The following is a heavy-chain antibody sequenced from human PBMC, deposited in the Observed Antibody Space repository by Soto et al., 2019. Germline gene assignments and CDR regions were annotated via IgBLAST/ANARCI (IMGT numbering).Heavy chain of an antibody. CDR1: GFTFSSYS. D-gene: IGHD2-2*02. J-gene: IGHJ4*02. CDR2: ISSSSSYI. CDR3: ASDSRYCSSTSCYTFDY. Sequence: GGSLRLSCAASGFTFSSYSMNWVRQAPGKGLEWVSSISSSSSYIYYADSVKGRFTISRDNAKNSLYLQMNSLRAEDTAVYYCASDSRYCSSTSCYTFDYWGQGTLVTVSS. V-gene: IGHV3-21*01.